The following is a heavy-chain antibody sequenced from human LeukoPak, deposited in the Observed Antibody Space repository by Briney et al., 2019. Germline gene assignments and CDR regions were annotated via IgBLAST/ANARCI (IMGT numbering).Heavy chain of an antibody. CDR3: ARVGYCYDSSGYYYGEIFDY. V-gene: IGHV1-46*01. Sequence: GASVKVSCKASGYTFTSYYMHWVRQAPGQGLEWMGIINPSGGSTSYAQKFQGRVTMTRDTSTSTVYMELSSLRSEDTAVYYCARVGYCYDSSGYYYGEIFDYWGQGTLVTVSS. CDR1: GYTFTSYY. CDR2: INPSGGST. D-gene: IGHD3-22*01. J-gene: IGHJ4*02.